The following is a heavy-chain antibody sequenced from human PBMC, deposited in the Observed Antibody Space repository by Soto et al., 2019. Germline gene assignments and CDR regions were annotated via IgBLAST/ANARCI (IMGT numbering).Heavy chain of an antibody. CDR2: IYPGDSET. J-gene: IGHJ3*02. D-gene: IGHD3-22*01. CDR1: GGRFTNCW. CDR3: VRRGYDSSGYYYAFDI. Sequence: LKSSGKGSGGRFTNCWIGSFHQIPGKGLEFMGIIYPGDSETRYNPSFQGQVTISADRSISTVYLQWSSLKASDTAMYYCVRRGYDSSGYYYAFDICGQGTMVTV. V-gene: IGHV5-51*07.